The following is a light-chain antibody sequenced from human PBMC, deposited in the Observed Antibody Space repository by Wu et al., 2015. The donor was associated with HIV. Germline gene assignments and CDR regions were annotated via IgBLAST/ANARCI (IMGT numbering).Light chain of an antibody. Sequence: VMTQSPVTLSVSPGERATLSCRASQSVSSNLAWYQQRPGQAPRLLIYGASNRATGIPARFSGSKSVTNFTLTINSLEPEDFAVYYCQQRFHWPPLTFGGGTKVEI. V-gene: IGKV3-11*01. J-gene: IGKJ4*01. CDR3: QQRFHWPPLT. CDR1: QSVSSN. CDR2: GAS.